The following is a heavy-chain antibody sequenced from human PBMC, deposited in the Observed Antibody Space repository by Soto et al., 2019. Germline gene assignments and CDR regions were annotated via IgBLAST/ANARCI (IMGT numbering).Heavy chain of an antibody. J-gene: IGHJ4*02. D-gene: IGHD6-6*01. CDR2: INHSGST. CDR3: ARGRLSSSRSADIDY. V-gene: IGHV4-34*01. Sequence: QVQLQQWGAGLLKPSETLSLTCAVYGGSFSGYYWSWIRQPPGKGLAWIGEINHSGSTNYNPSLNSRVTISVDTSKNQFSLKLSSVTAADTAVYYCARGRLSSSRSADIDYWGQGTLVTVSS. CDR1: GGSFSGYY.